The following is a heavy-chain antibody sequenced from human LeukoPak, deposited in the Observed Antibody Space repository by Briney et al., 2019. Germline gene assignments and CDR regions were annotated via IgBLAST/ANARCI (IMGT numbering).Heavy chain of an antibody. CDR2: ISGSGEAT. J-gene: IGHJ4*02. Sequence: GGSLRLSCVASGLTFRSCAMSWVRQAPGKGLEWVSVISGSGEATYYADSVKGRFTISRDNSKNTLYLQMNSLRAEDTAVYYCARQRGSYSLDYWGQGTLVTVSS. CDR1: GLTFRSCA. D-gene: IGHD1-26*01. CDR3: ARQRGSYSLDY. V-gene: IGHV3-23*01.